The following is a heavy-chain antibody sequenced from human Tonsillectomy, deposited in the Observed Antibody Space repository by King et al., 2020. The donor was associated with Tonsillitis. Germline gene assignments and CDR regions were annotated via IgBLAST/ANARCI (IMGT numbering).Heavy chain of an antibody. CDR2: IRYDGSNK. D-gene: IGHD1-26*01. Sequence: VQLVESGGGVVQPGGSLRLSCAASAFTFSSYGMHWVRQAPGKGLEWVAFIRYDGSNKYYVDSVKGRFTIFRDNSKSTLYLQMNSLRVEDTAVYYCAKDGRSGSYYLHPFDSWGQGTLVTVSS. CDR1: AFTFSSYG. J-gene: IGHJ4*02. CDR3: AKDGRSGSYYLHPFDS. V-gene: IGHV3-30*02.